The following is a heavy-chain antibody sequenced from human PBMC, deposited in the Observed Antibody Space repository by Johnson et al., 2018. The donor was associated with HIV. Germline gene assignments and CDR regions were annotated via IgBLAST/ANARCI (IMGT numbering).Heavy chain of an antibody. CDR1: GFTFRSSA. CDR2: ISYDGSNT. J-gene: IGHJ3*02. D-gene: IGHD6-13*01. CDR3: ARDGAQQLARDAFDI. V-gene: IGHV3-30*04. Sequence: QVQLVESGGGVVQPGRSLRLSCAASGFTFRSSAMHWVRQAPGQGLEWVAVISYDGSNTYYADSVKGRFTSSRDNSKNTLYLQMNSLRAENTAVYYGARDGAQQLARDAFDIWGQGTMVTVSS.